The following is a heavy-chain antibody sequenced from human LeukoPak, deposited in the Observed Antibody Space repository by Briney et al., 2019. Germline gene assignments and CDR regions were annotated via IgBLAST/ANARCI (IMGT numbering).Heavy chain of an antibody. CDR1: GFTFSDYY. Sequence: AGGSLRLSCAASGFTFSDYYMSWIRQAPGKGLEWVSYISSSGSTIYYADSVKGRFTISRDNAKNSLYLQMNSLRAEDTAVYYCARGGYDILTGYYTRGYFDYWGQGTLVTVSS. CDR3: ARGGYDILTGYYTRGYFDY. D-gene: IGHD3-9*01. CDR2: ISSSGSTI. V-gene: IGHV3-11*01. J-gene: IGHJ4*02.